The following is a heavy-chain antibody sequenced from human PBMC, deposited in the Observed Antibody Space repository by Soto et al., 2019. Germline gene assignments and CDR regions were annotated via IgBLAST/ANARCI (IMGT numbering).Heavy chain of an antibody. CDR1: GYTFTKYA. D-gene: IGHD2-15*01. CDR3: ARGEGYCSGGRCYRWFDP. V-gene: IGHV1-3*01. CDR2: INGGNGNT. J-gene: IGHJ5*02. Sequence: QVKLVQSGTEVKKPGASVKVSCKASGYTFTKYAMHWVRQAPGQRLEWMGWINGGNGNTEYSQKFQGRVTITRDTSASTAYMELSSLRSEDTAVYYCARGEGYCSGGRCYRWFDPWGQGTLVTVSS.